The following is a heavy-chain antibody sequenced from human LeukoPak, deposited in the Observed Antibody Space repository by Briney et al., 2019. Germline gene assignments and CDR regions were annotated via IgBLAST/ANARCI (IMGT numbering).Heavy chain of an antibody. D-gene: IGHD3-10*01. Sequence: SVTVSCKASGGTFSSYAISWVRQAPGQGLEWMGGIIPIFGTANYAQKFQGRVTITADKSTSTAYMELSSLRSEDTAVYYCARWAFEEYYYGSGSYQEDYWGQGTLVTVSS. CDR1: GGTFSSYA. J-gene: IGHJ4*02. CDR3: ARWAFEEYYYGSGSYQEDY. V-gene: IGHV1-69*06. CDR2: IIPIFGTA.